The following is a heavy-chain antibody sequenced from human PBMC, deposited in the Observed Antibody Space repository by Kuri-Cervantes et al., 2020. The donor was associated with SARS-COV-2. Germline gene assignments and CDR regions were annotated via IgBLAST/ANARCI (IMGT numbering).Heavy chain of an antibody. D-gene: IGHD2-15*01. CDR1: GGSISSYY. Sequence: SETLSLTCTVSGGSISSYYWSWIRQPPGKGLEWIGYIYYSGSTNYNPSLKSRVTISVDTSKNQFSLKLSSVTAADTAVYYCARALYCSGGSCSFGHWGQGTLVTVSS. CDR2: IYYSGST. J-gene: IGHJ4*02. V-gene: IGHV4-59*01. CDR3: ARALYCSGGSCSFGH.